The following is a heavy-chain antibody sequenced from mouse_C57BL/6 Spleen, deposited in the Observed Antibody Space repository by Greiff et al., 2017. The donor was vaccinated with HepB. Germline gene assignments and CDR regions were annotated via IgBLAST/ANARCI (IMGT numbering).Heavy chain of an antibody. Sequence: EVQLVESGGGLVKPGGSLKLSCAASGFTFSSYTMSWVRQTPEKRLEWVATISGGGGNTYYPDSVKGRFTISRDNAKNTLYLQMSSLRSEDTALYYCARHGGYYVFDYWGQGTTLTVSS. CDR1: GFTFSSYT. J-gene: IGHJ2*01. CDR2: ISGGGGNT. CDR3: ARHGGYYVFDY. V-gene: IGHV5-9*01. D-gene: IGHD2-3*01.